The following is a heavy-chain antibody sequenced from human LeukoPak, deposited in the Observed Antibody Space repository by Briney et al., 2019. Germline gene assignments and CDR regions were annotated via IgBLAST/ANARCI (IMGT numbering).Heavy chain of an antibody. CDR3: TRHYDILTGYQKTFDY. D-gene: IGHD3-9*01. CDR2: IRSKANSYAT. CDR1: GFTFSGSA. J-gene: IGHJ4*02. Sequence: PGGSLRLSCAASGFTFSGSAMHWVRQASGKGLEWVSRIRSKANSYATAYAASVKGRFTISRDDSKNTAYLQMNSLKTEDTAVYYCTRHYDILTGYQKTFDYWGQGTLVTVSS. V-gene: IGHV3-73*01.